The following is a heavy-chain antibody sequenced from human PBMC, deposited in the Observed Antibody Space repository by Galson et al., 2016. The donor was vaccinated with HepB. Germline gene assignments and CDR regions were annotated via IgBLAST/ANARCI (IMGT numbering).Heavy chain of an antibody. CDR1: GFTFSSYG. CDR2: ISYDGRTK. J-gene: IGHJ4*01. CDR3: AKDAHNGYLLNRFDY. Sequence: SLRLSCAASGFTFSSYGIQWVRQAPGKGLEWVALISYDGRTKFYADSVKGRFTISRDTSKSTLYLQMNSLKAEDTAVYHCAKDAHNGYLLNRFDYWGQEPWSPSP. D-gene: IGHD5-12*01. V-gene: IGHV3-30*18.